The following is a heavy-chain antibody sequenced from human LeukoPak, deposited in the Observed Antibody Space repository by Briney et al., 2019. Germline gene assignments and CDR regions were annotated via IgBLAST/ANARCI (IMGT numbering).Heavy chain of an antibody. CDR1: GFTFTNYW. Sequence: PGGSLTLSCVASGFTFTNYWMRWARRVPGKGLEWVGRINGVEGSKIYAASVEGRFTTSTDNSTNTLYLQLRSLRGEDTALYYCADELAFVELCSRLDYWGEGGQVTASS. CDR2: INGVEGSK. V-gene: IGHV3-74*01. J-gene: IGHJ4*02. D-gene: IGHD3-10*01. CDR3: ADELAFVELCSRLDY.